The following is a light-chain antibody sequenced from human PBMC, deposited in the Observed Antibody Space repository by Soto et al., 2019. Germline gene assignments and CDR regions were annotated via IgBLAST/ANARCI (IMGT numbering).Light chain of an antibody. J-gene: IGLJ2*01. CDR1: SSDVGSYNL. Sequence: QSALTQPASGSGSPGQSITISCTGTSSDVGSYNLVSWYQQHPGKAPKLMIYEVSNRPSGVSYRSSGSKSGNTASLTISGHEAEDEAGYYCCSCPGSNKVFGGGTKLTVL. CDR2: EVS. V-gene: IGLV2-23*02. CDR3: CSCPGSNKV.